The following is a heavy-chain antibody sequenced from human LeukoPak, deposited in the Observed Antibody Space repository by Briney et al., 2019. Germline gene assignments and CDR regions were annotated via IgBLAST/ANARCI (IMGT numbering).Heavy chain of an antibody. Sequence: SETLSLTCTVSDGSLSSYYWSWIRQPPGKGLEWVAYIYYSATTNYNPSLKSRVTISVDTSKNQFSLKLSSVTAADTAVYYCARHVSPYWYFDLWGRGTLVTVSS. CDR2: IYYSATT. CDR1: DGSLSSYY. D-gene: IGHD2/OR15-2a*01. V-gene: IGHV4-59*08. CDR3: ARHVSPYWYFDL. J-gene: IGHJ2*01.